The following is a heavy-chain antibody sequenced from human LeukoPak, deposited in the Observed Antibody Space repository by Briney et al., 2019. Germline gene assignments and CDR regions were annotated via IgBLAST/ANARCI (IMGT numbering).Heavy chain of an antibody. V-gene: IGHV3-23*01. CDR3: ARDYADYVGYFFFDY. CDR2: ISGGGETT. J-gene: IGHJ4*02. D-gene: IGHD4-17*01. Sequence: GGSLRLSCAASGFTFNNYAMNWVRQAPGKGLEWVSSISGGGETTYYADSAKGRFTISRDNSQNTLYLQMNSLRAENTAVYYCARDYADYVGYFFFDYWGQGTLVTVSS. CDR1: GFTFNNYA.